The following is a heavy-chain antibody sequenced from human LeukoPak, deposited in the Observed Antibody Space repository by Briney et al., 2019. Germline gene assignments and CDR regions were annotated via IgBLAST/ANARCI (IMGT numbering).Heavy chain of an antibody. CDR3: ARYTANTAGYSFDF. V-gene: IGHV4-38-2*02. D-gene: IGHD3-22*01. CDR1: GYSISNGYY. J-gene: IGHJ4*02. Sequence: SETLSLTCTVSGYSISNGYYWSWIRQPPGKGLEWIATIHHSGVTYYNPSLKSRVTMSVDTSKNQFSLKLASVTAASTAVYYCARYTANTAGYSFDFWGQGALVTVSS. CDR2: IHHSGVT.